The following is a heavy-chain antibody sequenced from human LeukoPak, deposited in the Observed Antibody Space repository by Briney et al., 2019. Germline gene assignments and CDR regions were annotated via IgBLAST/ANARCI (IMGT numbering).Heavy chain of an antibody. CDR2: TSWNSGNI. CDR3: AKAKAAYDSTWYDY. CDR1: EFTFSSYA. D-gene: IGHD3-22*01. J-gene: IGHJ4*02. V-gene: IGHV3-9*01. Sequence: GGSLRLSCAASEFTFSSYAMHWVRQAPGKGLEWVSGTSWNSGNIDYADSVKGRFTISRDNAKNSLYLQMSSLRAEDSALYYCAKAKAAYDSTWYDYWGQGTLVTVSS.